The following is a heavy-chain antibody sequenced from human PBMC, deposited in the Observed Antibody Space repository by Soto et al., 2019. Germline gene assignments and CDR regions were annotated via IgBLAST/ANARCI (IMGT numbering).Heavy chain of an antibody. CDR1: GGSISSGGYY. D-gene: IGHD3-10*01. Sequence: PSETLSLTCTVSGGSISSGGYYWSWIRQHPGKGLEWIGYIYYSGSTYYNPSLKSRVTISVDTSKNQFSLKLSSVTAADTAVYYCAREVHYGSGSYYLKIFDYWGQGTLVTVSS. J-gene: IGHJ4*02. CDR3: AREVHYGSGSYYLKIFDY. CDR2: IYYSGST. V-gene: IGHV4-31*03.